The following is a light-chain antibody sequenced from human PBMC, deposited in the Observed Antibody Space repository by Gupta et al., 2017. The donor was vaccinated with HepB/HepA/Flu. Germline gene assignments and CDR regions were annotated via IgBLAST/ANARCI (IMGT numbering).Light chain of an antibody. CDR1: SSDVGGYNY. CDR2: EVS. J-gene: IGLJ2*01. Sequence: QSALPQPPSTPASPGPSVTITWTGTSSDVGGYNYVSWYQQHTGKAPKLRMDEVSKRPSGVPDRCSGSKSGNTASLTVTGLEEEDEADYYCSSYAGSNNVVFGGGTKLTV. V-gene: IGLV2-8*01. CDR3: SSYAGSNNVV.